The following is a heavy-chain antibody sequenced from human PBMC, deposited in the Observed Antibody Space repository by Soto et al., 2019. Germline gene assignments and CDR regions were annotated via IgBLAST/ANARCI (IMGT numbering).Heavy chain of an antibody. J-gene: IGHJ3*01. CDR2: IRRKANSYAT. CDR3: TRLGWGSGPEV. Sequence: EVQLVESGGGLVQPGGSLKLSCAASGFTFSGSAMHWVRQASGKGLEWVGRIRRKANSYATAYAALVKVRFTISRDDSKNTAYLQMNSLKTEDTAVYSCTRLGWGSGPEVWGQGTTVTVSS. CDR1: GFTFSGSA. V-gene: IGHV3-73*02. D-gene: IGHD6-19*01.